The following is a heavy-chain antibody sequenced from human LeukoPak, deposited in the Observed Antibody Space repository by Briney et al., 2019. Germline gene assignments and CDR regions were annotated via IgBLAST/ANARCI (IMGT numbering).Heavy chain of an antibody. J-gene: IGHJ4*02. CDR2: ISAYNGNT. CDR3: ARVDYSSIWSPVGYYFDY. CDR1: GYTFTSYG. Sequence: ASVKVSCKASGYTFTSYGISWVRQAPGQGLEWMGWISAYNGNTNYAQKLQGRVTMTTDTSTSTAYMELRSLRSDDSAVYYCARVDYSSIWSPVGYYFDYWGQGTLGTVSS. V-gene: IGHV1-18*01. D-gene: IGHD6-13*01.